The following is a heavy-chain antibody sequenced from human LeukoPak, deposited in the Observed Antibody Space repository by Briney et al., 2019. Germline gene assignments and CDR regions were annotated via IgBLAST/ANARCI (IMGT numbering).Heavy chain of an antibody. CDR2: ISGSGGST. CDR1: GFTFSSYA. CDR3: AKPGADYGGSPPLGNVFDY. D-gene: IGHD4-23*01. J-gene: IGHJ4*02. Sequence: GGSLRLSCAASGFTFSSYAMSWVRQAPGKGLEWVSAISGSGGSTYYADSVKGRFTISRDNSKNTLYLQMNSLRAEDTAVYYCAKPGADYGGSPPLGNVFDYWGLGTLVTVSS. V-gene: IGHV3-23*01.